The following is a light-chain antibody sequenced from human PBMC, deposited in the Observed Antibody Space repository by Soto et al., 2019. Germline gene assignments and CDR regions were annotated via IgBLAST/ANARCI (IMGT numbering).Light chain of an antibody. CDR3: QVWASTAEFFV. CDR1: KIGSKI. J-gene: IGLJ1*01. Sequence: SYELTQPPPVSVAPGQTAKITCGGDKIGSKIVHWYKQRPGQAPVAVVFDATDRPSGIPDRISASRSGDTAPLTISRVDAGDQADYYCQVWASTAEFFVFGSGTKVTVL. CDR2: DAT. V-gene: IGLV3-21*02.